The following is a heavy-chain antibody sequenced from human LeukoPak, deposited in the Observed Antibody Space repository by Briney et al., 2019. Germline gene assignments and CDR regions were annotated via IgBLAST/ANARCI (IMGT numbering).Heavy chain of an antibody. CDR3: AREADNGDYPMNS. J-gene: IGHJ5*01. CDR1: GFTFSDYY. CDR2: ISSSGSTI. V-gene: IGHV3-11*04. Sequence: GGSLRLSCAASGFTFSDYYMSWIRQAPGKGLEWVSYISSSGSTIYYADSVKGRFTISRDIAKNTLYLQMSSLRPEDTAVYYCAREADNGDYPMNSWGHGTLVSVSS. D-gene: IGHD4-17*01.